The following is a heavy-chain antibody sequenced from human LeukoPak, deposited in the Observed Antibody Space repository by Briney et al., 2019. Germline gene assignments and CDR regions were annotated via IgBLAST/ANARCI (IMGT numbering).Heavy chain of an antibody. CDR2: INHSGST. Sequence: SETLSLTCAVYGGSFSGYYWSWIRQPPGKGLEWIGEINHSGSTNYNPSPKSRVTISVDTSKNQFSLKLSSVTAADTAVYYCARDSAAAGTFFRAFDIWGQGTMVTVSS. D-gene: IGHD6-13*01. CDR1: GGSFSGYY. J-gene: IGHJ3*02. CDR3: ARDSAAAGTFFRAFDI. V-gene: IGHV4-34*01.